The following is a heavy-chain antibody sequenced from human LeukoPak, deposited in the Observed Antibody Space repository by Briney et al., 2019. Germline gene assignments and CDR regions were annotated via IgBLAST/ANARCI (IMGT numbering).Heavy chain of an antibody. J-gene: IGHJ4*02. CDR3: ARGGAARPDF. V-gene: IGHV3-13*01. D-gene: IGHD6-6*01. Sequence: GGSLTLSCAPSGFTLSSYDMHWVRQATGKGRECVSAIGTSGDTYYPGSVKGRFTISRENAKNSLYLQMNSLRVDDTPVYYRARGGAARPDFWGQGTLVTVSS. CDR1: GFTLSSYD. CDR2: IGTSGDT.